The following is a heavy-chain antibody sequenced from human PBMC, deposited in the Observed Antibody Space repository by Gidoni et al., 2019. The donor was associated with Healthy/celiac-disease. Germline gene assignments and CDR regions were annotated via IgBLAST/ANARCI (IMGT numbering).Heavy chain of an antibody. CDR1: GYSLTSYW. V-gene: IGHV5-51*03. Sequence: EVQLVQSGAEGEKPRRSLKNPCKGSGYSLTSYWIGLVGQMPGKGLVWMGIIYPGDSDTSSSLSFHGQVTISAAKSISTAYLQWSSLKASDTATYYCARRDTAYWYFDLWGRGTLVTVSS. J-gene: IGHJ2*01. CDR2: IYPGDSDT. CDR3: ARRDTAYWYFDL. D-gene: IGHD5-18*01.